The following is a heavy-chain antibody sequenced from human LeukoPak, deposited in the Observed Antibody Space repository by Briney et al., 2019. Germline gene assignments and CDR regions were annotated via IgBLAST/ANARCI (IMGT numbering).Heavy chain of an antibody. CDR3: ARSVDYFDNTGPHMMFDY. Sequence: SETLSLTCNVSGDSITSHYWSWIRQPPGKGLEWIGYIYYTGITKYNPSLTSRVSMSVDTSKNQFFLNMNSVTAADTAVYHCARSVDYFDNTGPHMMFDYWGQGSLVTVSS. J-gene: IGHJ4*02. V-gene: IGHV4-59*11. CDR2: IYYTGIT. CDR1: GDSITSHY. D-gene: IGHD3-22*01.